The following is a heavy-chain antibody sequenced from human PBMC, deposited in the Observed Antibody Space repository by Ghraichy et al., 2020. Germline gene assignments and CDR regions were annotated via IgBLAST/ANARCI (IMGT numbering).Heavy chain of an antibody. CDR3: ARGEELGYCSGGSCYGWFDP. CDR1: GGSISSGGYY. J-gene: IGHJ5*02. CDR2: IYYSGST. D-gene: IGHD2-15*01. Sequence: SETLSLTCTVSGGSISSGGYYWSWIRQHPGKGLEWIGYIYYSGSTYYNPSLKSRVTISVDTSKNQFSLKLSSVTAADTAVYYCARGEELGYCSGGSCYGWFDPWGQGTLVTVSS. V-gene: IGHV4-31*03.